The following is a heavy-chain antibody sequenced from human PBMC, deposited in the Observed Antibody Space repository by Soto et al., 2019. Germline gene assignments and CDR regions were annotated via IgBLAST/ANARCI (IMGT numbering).Heavy chain of an antibody. Sequence: QVQLVQSGAEVKKPGASVKVSCKASGYTFTSYDINWVRQATGQGLEWMGWMNPNSGNTGYAQKCQGRGTMTRNTAISTAYMERSSLRSEDTAVYYCARPSSSWYRCYYYGMDVWGQGTAVTVSS. CDR2: MNPNSGNT. CDR1: GYTFTSYD. J-gene: IGHJ6*02. CDR3: ARPSSSWYRCYYYGMDV. V-gene: IGHV1-8*01. D-gene: IGHD6-13*01.